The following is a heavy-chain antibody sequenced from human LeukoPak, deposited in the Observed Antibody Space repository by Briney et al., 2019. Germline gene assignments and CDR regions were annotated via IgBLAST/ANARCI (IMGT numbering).Heavy chain of an antibody. CDR1: GFTFSDYY. D-gene: IGHD2-21*02. V-gene: IGHV3-53*01. CDR3: PRYTAYHYAMDV. CDR2: IYSGGST. Sequence: GGSLRLSCAASGFTFSDYYMSWIRQAPGKGLQWVSVIYSGGSTHYADSVKGRFTISSDNSKNTLYFQTHILISKDIAGYYWPRYTAYHYAMDVWGQGTTVTVSS. J-gene: IGHJ6*02.